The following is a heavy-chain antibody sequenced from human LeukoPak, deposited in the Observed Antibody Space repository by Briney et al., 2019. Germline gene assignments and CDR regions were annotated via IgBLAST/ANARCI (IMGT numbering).Heavy chain of an antibody. V-gene: IGHV3-23*01. CDR3: AKGSEYYDFWSGTPLDAFDI. CDR1: GFTFSSYA. Sequence: GGSLRLSCAASGFTFSSYAMSWVRQAPGKGLEWVSAISGSGGSTYYADSVKGRFTISRDNSKNTLYLQMNSLRAEDTAVYYCAKGSEYYDFWSGTPLDAFDIWGQGTMVTVSS. D-gene: IGHD3-3*01. J-gene: IGHJ3*02. CDR2: ISGSGGST.